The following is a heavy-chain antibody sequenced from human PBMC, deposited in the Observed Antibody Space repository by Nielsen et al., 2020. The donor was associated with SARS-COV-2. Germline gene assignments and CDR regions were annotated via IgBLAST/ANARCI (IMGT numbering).Heavy chain of an antibody. V-gene: IGHV4-34*01. Sequence: SETLSLTCAVYGGSFSGYYWSWIRQPPGKGLEWIGEINHSGSTNYNPSLKSRVTISVDTSKNQFSLKLSSVTAADTAVYYCAREGGPQVYYYYYGMDVWGQGTTVTVSS. CDR2: INHSGST. CDR3: AREGGPQVYYYYYGMDV. J-gene: IGHJ6*02. CDR1: GGSFSGYY. D-gene: IGHD3-16*01.